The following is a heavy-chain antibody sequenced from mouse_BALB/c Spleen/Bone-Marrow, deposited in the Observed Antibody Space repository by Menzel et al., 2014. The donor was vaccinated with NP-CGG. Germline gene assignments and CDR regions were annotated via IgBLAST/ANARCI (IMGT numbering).Heavy chain of an antibody. Sequence: VQLQQSGAELARPGASVKMSCTASGYTFPSYTIHWGKQRPGQGLEWIGYINPSSGYANYNQNFKDKATLTADKSSSTAYMQLIGLTSEDSAVFYCARGGLRLPYAMDYWGQGTSVTVSS. J-gene: IGHJ4*01. CDR3: ARGGLRLPYAMDY. D-gene: IGHD1-2*01. V-gene: IGHV1-4*01. CDR1: GYTFPSYT. CDR2: INPSSGYA.